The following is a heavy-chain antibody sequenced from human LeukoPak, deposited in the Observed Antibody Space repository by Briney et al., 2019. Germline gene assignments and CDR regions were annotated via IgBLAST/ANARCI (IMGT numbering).Heavy chain of an antibody. CDR1: GGSISIYY. Sequence: SETLSLTCTVSGGSISIYYWSWIRQPPGKGLEWIGYIYYSGSTNYNPSLKSRVTISVDTSKNQFSLKLSSVTAADTAVYYCASFDSSGSHSFDIWGQGTMVTVSS. V-gene: IGHV4-59*01. CDR3: ASFDSSGSHSFDI. CDR2: IYYSGST. D-gene: IGHD3-22*01. J-gene: IGHJ3*02.